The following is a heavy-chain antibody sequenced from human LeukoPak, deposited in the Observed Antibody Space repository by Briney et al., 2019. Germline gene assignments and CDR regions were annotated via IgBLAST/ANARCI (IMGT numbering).Heavy chain of an antibody. CDR2: IIPIFGTA. Sequence: SVKVSCKASGGTFSSYAISWVRQAPGQGLEWMGGIIPIFGTANYAQKFQGRVTITADESTSTAYMGLSSLRSEDTAVYYCARVWGEYCSSTSCFDAFDIWGQGTMVTVSS. J-gene: IGHJ3*02. CDR1: GGTFSSYA. D-gene: IGHD2-2*01. CDR3: ARVWGEYCSSTSCFDAFDI. V-gene: IGHV1-69*13.